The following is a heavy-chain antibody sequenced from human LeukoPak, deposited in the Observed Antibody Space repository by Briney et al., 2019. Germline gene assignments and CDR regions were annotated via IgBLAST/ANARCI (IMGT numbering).Heavy chain of an antibody. Sequence: GGSLRLSCAASGFTFSAYWMHWVRQAPGKGLEWVANIKQDGSEKYYVDSVKGRFTISRDNDKDSLYLQMNSLRAGDTAVYYCVRAMNVWGQGTTVTVSS. CDR3: VRAMNV. J-gene: IGHJ6*02. V-gene: IGHV3-7*03. CDR1: GFTFSAYW. CDR2: IKQDGSEK.